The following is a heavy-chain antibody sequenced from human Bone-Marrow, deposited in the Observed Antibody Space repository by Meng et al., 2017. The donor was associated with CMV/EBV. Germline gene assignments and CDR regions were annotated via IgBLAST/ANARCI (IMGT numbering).Heavy chain of an antibody. D-gene: IGHD2-2*01. V-gene: IGHV3-33*08. J-gene: IGHJ4*02. Sequence: GESLKISCAASGFTFSSYGMHWVRQAPGKGLEWVAVIWYDGSNKYYADSVKGRFTISRDNSKNTLYLQMNSLRAEDTAVYYCARDSVVVVPAGYYFDYWGQGTLVTVSS. CDR3: ARDSVVVVPAGYYFDY. CDR1: GFTFSSYG. CDR2: IWYDGSNK.